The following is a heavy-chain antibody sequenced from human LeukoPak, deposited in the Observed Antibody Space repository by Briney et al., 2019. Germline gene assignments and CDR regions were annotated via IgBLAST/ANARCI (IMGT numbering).Heavy chain of an antibody. V-gene: IGHV1-18*01. CDR2: ISAYNGNT. J-gene: IGHJ4*02. CDR3: AKGMGFLTSVDY. D-gene: IGHD4-17*01. CDR1: KYTLSHYG. Sequence: ASVKVSRKGSKYTLSHYGISWVRQAPGQRLEGMGWISAYNGNTNYAQTLQGRVTMTTDTSTSTAYMELRSLRVEDTAVYYCAKGMGFLTSVDYWGQGTLVTVSS.